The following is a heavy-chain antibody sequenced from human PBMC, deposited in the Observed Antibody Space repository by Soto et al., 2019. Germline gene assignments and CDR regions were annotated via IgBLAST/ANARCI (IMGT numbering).Heavy chain of an antibody. D-gene: IGHD6-13*01. CDR1: GYTFTSYG. CDR2: ISSYNGNT. Sequence: SVKVSCKASGYTFTSYGISWVRQAPGQGLEWMGWISSYNGNTNYAQKLQGRVTMTTDTSTSTAYMELRSLRSDDTAVYYCARIPQQVVWVYVDYWGEGTMVTVFS. V-gene: IGHV1-18*04. CDR3: ARIPQQVVWVYVDY. J-gene: IGHJ4*02.